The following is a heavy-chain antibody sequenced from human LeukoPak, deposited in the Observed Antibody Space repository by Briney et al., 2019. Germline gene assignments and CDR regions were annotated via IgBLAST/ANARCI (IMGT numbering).Heavy chain of an antibody. CDR2: IKQDGSEK. CDR3: AKLYDSSGYYLPLDY. Sequence: GGSLRLSCAASGFTFSSYWMSWVRQAPGKGLEWVANIKQDGSEKYYVDSVKGRFTISRDNSKNTPYLQMNSLRAEDTAVYYCAKLYDSSGYYLPLDYWGQGTLVTVSS. D-gene: IGHD3-22*01. J-gene: IGHJ4*02. CDR1: GFTFSSYW. V-gene: IGHV3-7*03.